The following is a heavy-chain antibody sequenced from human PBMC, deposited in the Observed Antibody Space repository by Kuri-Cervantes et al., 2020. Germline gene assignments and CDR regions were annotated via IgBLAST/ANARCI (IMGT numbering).Heavy chain of an antibody. CDR3: ARRDGYNYSPYFSSFDY. D-gene: IGHD5-24*01. J-gene: IGHJ4*02. CDR1: GYTFTSYA. Sequence: ASVKVSCKASGYTFTSYAMNWVRQAPGQGLEWMGWINTNTGNPTYAQGFTGRFVFSLDTSVSTAYLQISSLKAEDTAVYYCARRDGYNYSPYFSSFDYWGQGTLVTVSS. V-gene: IGHV7-4-1*02. CDR2: INTNTGNP.